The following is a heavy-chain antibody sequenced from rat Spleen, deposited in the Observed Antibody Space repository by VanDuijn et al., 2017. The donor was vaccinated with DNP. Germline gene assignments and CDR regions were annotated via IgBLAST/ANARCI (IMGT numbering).Heavy chain of an antibody. D-gene: IGHD1-12*02. CDR1: GFTFSNYD. J-gene: IGHJ3*01. Sequence: EVQLVESGGGLVQPGRSLKLSCAASGFTFSNYDMAWVRQAPTKGLEWVASISTSGGSTYYRDSVKGRFTVSRDNAKSTLYLQMDSLRSEDTATYYCARRGYGSYDPNWFAYWGQGTRVTVSS. V-gene: IGHV5-25*01. CDR2: ISTSGGST. CDR3: ARRGYGSYDPNWFAY.